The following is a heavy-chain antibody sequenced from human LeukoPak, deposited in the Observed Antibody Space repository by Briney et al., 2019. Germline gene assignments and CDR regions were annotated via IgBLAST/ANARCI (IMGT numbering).Heavy chain of an antibody. J-gene: IGHJ2*01. CDR3: ARGPPYGGNSGWYFGL. CDR1: GGSITSGDSY. CDR2: IYYSGST. D-gene: IGHD4-23*01. V-gene: IGHV4-30-4*01. Sequence: SETLSLTCTVSGGSITSGDSYWNWIRQPPGKGLEWIGSIYYSGSTYYNPSLKSRLTMSVDTSKNQFSLKLISVTATDTAVYYCARGPPYGGNSGWYFGLWGRGTLVTVSS.